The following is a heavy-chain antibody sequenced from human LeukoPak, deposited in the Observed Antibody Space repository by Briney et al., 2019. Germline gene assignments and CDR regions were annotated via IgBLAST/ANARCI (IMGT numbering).Heavy chain of an antibody. V-gene: IGHV1-2*02. CDR2: INPNSGGT. J-gene: IGHJ4*02. CDR1: GYTFTGYY. D-gene: IGHD3-10*01. Sequence: GASVKVSCKASGYTFTGYYMHWVRQAPGQGLEWMGWINPNSGGTSYAQKFQGRVTMTRDTSISTAYMELSRLRSDDTAVYYCARSAGRGSGSYLYPGYWGQGTLVTVSS. CDR3: ARSAGRGSGSYLYPGY.